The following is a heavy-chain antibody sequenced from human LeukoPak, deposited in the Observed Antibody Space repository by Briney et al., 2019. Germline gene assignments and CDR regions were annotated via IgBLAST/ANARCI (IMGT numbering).Heavy chain of an antibody. V-gene: IGHV3-33*08. CDR1: GFTFSSYA. J-gene: IGHJ4*02. CDR2: IWYDGSNK. Sequence: GGSLRLSCAASGFTFSSYAMSWVRQAPGKGLEWVAVIWYDGSNKYYADSVKGRFTISRDNSKNTLYLQMNSLRAEDTAVYYCARDTLLRVAGTESFDYWGQGTLVTVSS. D-gene: IGHD6-19*01. CDR3: ARDTLLRVAGTESFDY.